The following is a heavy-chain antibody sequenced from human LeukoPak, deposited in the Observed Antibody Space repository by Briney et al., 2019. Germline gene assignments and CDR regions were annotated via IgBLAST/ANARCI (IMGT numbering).Heavy chain of an antibody. CDR1: GFTFSDYY. V-gene: IGHV3-11*01. CDR2: ISSSGSTI. Sequence: GGSLRLSCAASGFTFSDYYMSWIRQAPGKGLEWVSYISSSGSTIYYADSVKGRFTISRDNAKNSLYLQMNSLRAEDTAVYYCVGGKMWWNSYYYYDMDVWGQGTTVTVS. D-gene: IGHD2-21*01. J-gene: IGHJ6*02. CDR3: VGGKMWWNSYYYYDMDV.